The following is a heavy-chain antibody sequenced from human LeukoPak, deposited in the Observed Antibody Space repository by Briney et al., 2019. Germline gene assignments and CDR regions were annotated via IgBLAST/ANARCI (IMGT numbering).Heavy chain of an antibody. CDR1: GYTLTELS. Sequence: ATSVKVSCKVSGYTLTELSMNWVRQAPGKGLEWMGGFDPEDGETIYAQKFQGRVTMTEDTSTDTAYMELSSLRSEDTAVYYCATSEYSSSSSRYFDLWGRGTLVTVSS. D-gene: IGHD6-6*01. J-gene: IGHJ2*01. CDR3: ATSEYSSSSSRYFDL. V-gene: IGHV1-24*01. CDR2: FDPEDGET.